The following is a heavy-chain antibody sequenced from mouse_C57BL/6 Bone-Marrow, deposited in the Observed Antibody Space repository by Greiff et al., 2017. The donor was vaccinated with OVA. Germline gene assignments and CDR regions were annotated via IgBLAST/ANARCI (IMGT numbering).Heavy chain of an antibody. J-gene: IGHJ4*01. CDR2: ISNGGGST. D-gene: IGHD2-5*01. CDR3: ARREVTTRYYAMDY. V-gene: IGHV5-12*01. Sequence: EVKVVESGGGLVQPGGSLKLSCAASGFTFSDYYMYWVRQTPEKRLEWVAYISNGGGSTYYPDTVKGRFTISRDNAKNTLYLQMSRLKSEDTAMYYCARREVTTRYYAMDYWGQGTSVTVSS. CDR1: GFTFSDYY.